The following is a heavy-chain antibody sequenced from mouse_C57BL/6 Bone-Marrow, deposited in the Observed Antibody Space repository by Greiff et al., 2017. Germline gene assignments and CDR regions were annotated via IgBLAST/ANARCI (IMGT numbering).Heavy chain of an antibody. CDR3: ARPGYGSSYLYAMDY. Sequence: EVQLQQSGPVLVKPGASVKMSCKASGYTFTDYYMNWVKQSHGKSLEWIGVINPYNGGTSYNQKFKGKATLTVDKSSSTAYMELNSLTSEDSAVYYCARPGYGSSYLYAMDYWGQGTSVTVSS. J-gene: IGHJ4*01. D-gene: IGHD1-1*01. V-gene: IGHV1-19*01. CDR1: GYTFTDYY. CDR2: INPYNGGT.